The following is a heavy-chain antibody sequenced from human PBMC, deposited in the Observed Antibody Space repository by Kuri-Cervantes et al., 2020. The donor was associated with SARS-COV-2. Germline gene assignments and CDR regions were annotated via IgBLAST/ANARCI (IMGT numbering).Heavy chain of an antibody. Sequence: ASVKVSCKASGYTFTSYDINWVRQATGQGLEWMGWMNPNSGNTGYAQKFQGRVTMTRNTSISTAYMELSSLRSEDTAVYYCASGYILTGSYMDHYYYYGMYVWGQGTTVTVSS. CDR3: ASGYILTGSYMDHYYYYGMYV. CDR2: MNPNSGNT. V-gene: IGHV1-8*01. D-gene: IGHD3-9*01. CDR1: GYTFTSYD. J-gene: IGHJ6*02.